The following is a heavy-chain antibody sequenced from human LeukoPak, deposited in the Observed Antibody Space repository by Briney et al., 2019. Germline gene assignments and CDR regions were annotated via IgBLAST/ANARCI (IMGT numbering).Heavy chain of an antibody. V-gene: IGHV3-30-3*01. Sequence: VRSLSLSCAASGFTFSSYAMHWVRQAPGKGLEWVAVISYDGSNKYYADSVKGRFTISRDNSKNTLYLQMNSVRAEDTAVYFCATLATVRDYWGQGTLVTVSS. CDR1: GFTFSSYA. CDR3: ATLATVRDY. D-gene: IGHD4-17*01. J-gene: IGHJ4*02. CDR2: ISYDGSNK.